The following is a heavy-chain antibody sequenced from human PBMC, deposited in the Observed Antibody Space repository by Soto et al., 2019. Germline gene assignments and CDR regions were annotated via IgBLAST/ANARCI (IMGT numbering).Heavy chain of an antibody. D-gene: IGHD1-26*01. CDR2: INHSGST. CDR3: ASTGELLPFDY. Sequence: LSLTCAVYGGSFSGYYWSWIRQPPGKGLEWIGEINHSGSTNYNPSLKSRVTISVDTSKNQFSLKLSSVTAADTAVYYCASTGELLPFDYWGQGTLVTVSS. J-gene: IGHJ4*02. V-gene: IGHV4-34*01. CDR1: GGSFSGYY.